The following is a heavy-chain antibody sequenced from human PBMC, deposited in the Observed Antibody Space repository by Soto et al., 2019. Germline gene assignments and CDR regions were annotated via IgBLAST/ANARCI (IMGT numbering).Heavy chain of an antibody. V-gene: IGHV3-74*01. CDR3: ARDTDGLHY. CDR1: GLIFSNYK. Sequence: EVQLVESGGGLVQPGGSLRLSCAASGLIFSNYKMHWVRQAPGKGLVWVSRINTDGSIIDYADSVKGRFTVSRYNAKNTLYLQMNSLRADDTAVYYCARDTDGLHYWGQGTLVTVSS. CDR2: INTDGSII. J-gene: IGHJ4*02.